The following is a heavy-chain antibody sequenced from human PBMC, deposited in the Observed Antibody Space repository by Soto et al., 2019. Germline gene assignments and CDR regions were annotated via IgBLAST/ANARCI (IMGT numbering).Heavy chain of an antibody. D-gene: IGHD5-18*01. V-gene: IGHV4-59*01. CDR3: ARSIRGYSYAYGVNWFDP. CDR1: GGSLSSYS. Sequence: SETLSLTCTVSGGSLSSYSWTWIRQPPGKGLEWIGYIYSNGNTNYNPSLKSRVTISVDTSKNQFSLKLSSVTAADTAVYYCARSIRGYSYAYGVNWFDPWGQRTLVTVPS. J-gene: IGHJ5*02. CDR2: IYSNGNT.